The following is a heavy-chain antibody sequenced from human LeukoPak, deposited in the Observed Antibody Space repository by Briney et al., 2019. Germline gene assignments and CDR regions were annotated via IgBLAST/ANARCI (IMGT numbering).Heavy chain of an antibody. CDR3: ARDWSSTGGFDF. CDR1: GFTFSSNW. D-gene: IGHD2-2*01. J-gene: IGHJ3*01. V-gene: IGHV3-7*01. CDR2: INQDGSVK. Sequence: GGSLRLSCVASGFTFSSNWMNWVRQVPGKGLGGVGNINQDGSVKHSVDSVKGRFTISRDNAKNLMYLQMNSLRVDDTAVYYCARDWSSTGGFDFWGQGTTVTVSS.